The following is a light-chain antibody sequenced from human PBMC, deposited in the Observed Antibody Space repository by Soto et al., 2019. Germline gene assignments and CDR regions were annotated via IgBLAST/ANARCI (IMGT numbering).Light chain of an antibody. Sequence: EIVMTQSPATLSVSPGERATLSCRASQSVRSNLGWYQQKPGQAPRLLIFGATTRATVVPGRFSGSGSGTEFTLTISSLQSEDFAVYYCQQYNNGWSFGQGTKVEIK. CDR2: GAT. V-gene: IGKV3-15*01. J-gene: IGKJ1*01. CDR1: QSVRSN. CDR3: QQYNNGWS.